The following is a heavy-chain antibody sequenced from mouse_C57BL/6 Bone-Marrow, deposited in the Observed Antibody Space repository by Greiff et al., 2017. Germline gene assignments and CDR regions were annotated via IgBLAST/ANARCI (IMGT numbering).Heavy chain of an antibody. D-gene: IGHD2-10*02. Sequence: DVKLVESGGGLVQSGRSLRLSCATSGFTFSDFYMEWVRQAPGKGLEWIAASRNKANDYTTEYSASVKGRFIVSRDTSQSILYLQMNALRAEDTAIYYCARGYGLDYWGQGTTLTVSS. CDR2: SRNKANDYTT. V-gene: IGHV7-1*01. CDR3: ARGYGLDY. CDR1: GFTFSDFY. J-gene: IGHJ2*01.